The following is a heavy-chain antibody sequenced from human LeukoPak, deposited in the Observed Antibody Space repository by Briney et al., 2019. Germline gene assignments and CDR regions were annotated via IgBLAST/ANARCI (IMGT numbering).Heavy chain of an antibody. J-gene: IGHJ4*02. V-gene: IGHV3-23*01. D-gene: IGHD6-19*01. CDR2: TTGGGGST. CDR1: GFTFSSYA. Sequence: GGSLRLSCAASGFTFSSYAMSWVRRAPGKGLEWVSATTGGGGSTYYADSVKGRFTISRDNSKDTLYLQMNSLRAEDTAVYYCAKLGAAVAGTGDYWGQGTLVTVSS. CDR3: AKLGAAVAGTGDY.